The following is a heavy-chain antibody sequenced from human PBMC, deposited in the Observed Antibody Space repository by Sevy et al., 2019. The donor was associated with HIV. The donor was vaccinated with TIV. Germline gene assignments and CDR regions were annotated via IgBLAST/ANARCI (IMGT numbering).Heavy chain of an antibody. CDR2: IYYSGST. V-gene: IGHV4-30-4*01. J-gene: IGHJ4*02. Sequence: SETLSLTCTVSGGSISSGDYYWSWIRQPPGKGLEWIGYIYYSGSTYYNPSLKSRVTISVDTSKNQFSLKLSSVTAADTAVYYCARWGFYDSSATDYWGQGTLVTVSS. D-gene: IGHD3-22*01. CDR1: GGSISSGDYY. CDR3: ARWGFYDSSATDY.